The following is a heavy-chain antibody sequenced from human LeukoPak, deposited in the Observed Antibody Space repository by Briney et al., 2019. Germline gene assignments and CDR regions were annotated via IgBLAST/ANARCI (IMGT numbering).Heavy chain of an antibody. CDR1: DGSISSSSYY. J-gene: IGHJ4*02. D-gene: IGHD6-19*01. Sequence: SETLSLTCTVSDGSISSSSYYWGWIRQPPGKGLEWIGSIYYSGSTYYNPSLKSRVTISVDTSKNQFSLKLSSVTAADTAVYYCARRYSSGWCDWGQGTLVTVSS. CDR2: IYYSGST. CDR3: ARRYSSGWCD. V-gene: IGHV4-39*07.